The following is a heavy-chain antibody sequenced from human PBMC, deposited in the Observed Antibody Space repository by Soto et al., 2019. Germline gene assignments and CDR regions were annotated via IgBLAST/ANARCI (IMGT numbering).Heavy chain of an antibody. CDR2: ISWNSGSI. D-gene: IGHD6-13*01. CDR3: AKGYRSAAGSNWFDP. V-gene: IGHV3-9*01. CDR1: GFTFDDHA. J-gene: IGHJ5*01. Sequence: PGGSLRLSCAASGFTFDDHAMHWVRQAPGKGLEWVSGISWNSGSIGYADSVKGRFTISRDNAKNSLYLQMNSLRAEDTALYYCAKGYRSAAGSNWFDPWGQGTLDLVSS.